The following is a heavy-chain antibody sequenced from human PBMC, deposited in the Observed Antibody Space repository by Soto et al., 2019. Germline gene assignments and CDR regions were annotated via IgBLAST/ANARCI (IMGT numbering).Heavy chain of an antibody. CDR2: INHSGST. Sequence: LSLTCAVYGGSFSGYYWSWIRQPPGKGLEWIGEINHSGSTNYNPSLKSRVTISVDTSKNQFSLNMASLTAADTAVYYCARAVGILYHYFDSWGQGTQVTVS. CDR1: GGSFSGYY. CDR3: ARAVGILYHYFDS. V-gene: IGHV4-34*01. J-gene: IGHJ4*02.